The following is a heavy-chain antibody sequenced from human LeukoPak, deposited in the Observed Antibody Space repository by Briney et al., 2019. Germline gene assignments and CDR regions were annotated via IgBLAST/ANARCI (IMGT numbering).Heavy chain of an antibody. CDR2: ISSSSSYI. Sequence: PGGSLRLSCAASGFTFSSYSMNWVRQAPGKGLEWVSSISSSSSYIYYADSVKGRFTISRDNAKNSLYLQMNSLRAEDTAVYYCARGKGVGVTPTRAAFDIWGQGTMVTVSS. CDR1: GFTFSSYS. D-gene: IGHD1-26*01. V-gene: IGHV3-21*01. CDR3: ARGKGVGVTPTRAAFDI. J-gene: IGHJ3*02.